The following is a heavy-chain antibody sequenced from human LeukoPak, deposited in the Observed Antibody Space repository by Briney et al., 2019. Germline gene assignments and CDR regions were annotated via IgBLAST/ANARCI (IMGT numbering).Heavy chain of an antibody. CDR3: ARHRALLLRAVDV. CDR1: GGSISSSNW. Sequence: SETLSLTCAVSGGSISSSNWWSWVRQPPGKGLEWIGEIYHSGSTNYNPSLKSRVTISVDKSKNQFSLKLSSVTAADTAVYYCARHRALLLRAVDVWGKGTTVTISS. CDR2: IYHSGST. J-gene: IGHJ6*04. V-gene: IGHV4-4*02. D-gene: IGHD3-22*01.